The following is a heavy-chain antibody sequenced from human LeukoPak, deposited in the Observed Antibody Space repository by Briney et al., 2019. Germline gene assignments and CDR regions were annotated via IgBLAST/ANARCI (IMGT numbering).Heavy chain of an antibody. CDR3: AKDLHYWGLDY. V-gene: IGHV3-53*01. Sequence: GGSLRLSCVAPGFAVSNFYMSWVRQAPGKGLECVSVIYADGITKDADSVKGRFTISRDISKNMLYLQMNSLRVEDTAVYYCAKDLHYWGLDYWGQGALVTVSS. CDR1: GFAVSNFY. J-gene: IGHJ4*02. CDR2: IYADGIT. D-gene: IGHD2-21*01.